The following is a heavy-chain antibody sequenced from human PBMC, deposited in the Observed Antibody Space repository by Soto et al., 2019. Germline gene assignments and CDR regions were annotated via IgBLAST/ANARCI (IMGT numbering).Heavy chain of an antibody. CDR1: GYTFTSYG. CDR2: ISAYNGNT. D-gene: IGHD2-2*01. CDR3: AREIVVVPAAIPYYYYMDV. Sequence: QVQLVQSGAEVKKPGASVKVSCKASGYTFTSYGISWVRQAPGQGLEWMGWISAYNGNTNYAQKLQGRVNMTTDTSTSTDYMELRSLRSDVTAVYYCAREIVVVPAAIPYYYYMDVWGKGTTVTVSS. V-gene: IGHV1-18*01. J-gene: IGHJ6*03.